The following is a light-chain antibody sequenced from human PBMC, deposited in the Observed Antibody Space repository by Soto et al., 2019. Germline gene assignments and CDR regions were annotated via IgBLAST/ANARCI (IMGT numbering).Light chain of an antibody. CDR3: QQSNDLVS. Sequence: DIQMTQSPSSLSASVGDRVTITCRASQAINNYVNWYQQKPGKAPKLLIFDASTLKTGVPSRFSGSGSGTDFSFTISSLQPEDIATYYCQQSNDLVSFGQGTRPDIK. J-gene: IGKJ5*01. V-gene: IGKV1-33*01. CDR1: QAINNY. CDR2: DAS.